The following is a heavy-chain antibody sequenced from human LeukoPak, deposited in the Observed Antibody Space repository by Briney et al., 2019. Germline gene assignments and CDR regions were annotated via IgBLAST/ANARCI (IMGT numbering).Heavy chain of an antibody. CDR1: GGTFSSYA. J-gene: IGHJ6*02. Sequence: SVKVSCKASGGTFSSYAISWVRQAPGQGLGWMGGIIPIFGTANYAQKFQGRVTITADESTSTAYMELSSLRSEDTAVYYCAREIGQQLVPYYYYGMDVWGQGTTVTVSS. V-gene: IGHV1-69*13. D-gene: IGHD6-13*01. CDR3: AREIGQQLVPYYYYGMDV. CDR2: IIPIFGTA.